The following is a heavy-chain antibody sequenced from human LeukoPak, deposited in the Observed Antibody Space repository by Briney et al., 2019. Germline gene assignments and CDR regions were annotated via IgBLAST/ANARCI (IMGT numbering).Heavy chain of an antibody. CDR2: IWFDGTNR. J-gene: IGHJ4*02. Sequence: GGSLRLSCAASGFTFSTYWMSWVRQAPGKGLEWVAVIWFDGTNRYYADSVKGRFTISRDNSKNTLYLQMNSLRADDTALYYCARGGSAWFPDDYWGQGTLVTVSS. V-gene: IGHV3-33*08. CDR1: GFTFSTYW. CDR3: ARGGSAWFPDDY. D-gene: IGHD6-19*01.